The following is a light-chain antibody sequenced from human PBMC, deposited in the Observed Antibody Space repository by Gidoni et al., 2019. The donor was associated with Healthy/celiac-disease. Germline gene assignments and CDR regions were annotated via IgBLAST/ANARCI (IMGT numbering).Light chain of an antibody. V-gene: IGLV2-14*03. J-gene: IGLJ2*01. CDR2: DVS. CDR1: SSYVGGYNY. CDR3: SSDTSSSTLGV. Sequence: QSALTQPASVSGSPGQSITISCTGTSSYVGGYNYVSWYQQHPGKAPKLMIYDVSNRPSGVSNRFSGSKSGNTDSLTISGLQAEDEADYYCSSDTSSSTLGVFGGGTKLTVL.